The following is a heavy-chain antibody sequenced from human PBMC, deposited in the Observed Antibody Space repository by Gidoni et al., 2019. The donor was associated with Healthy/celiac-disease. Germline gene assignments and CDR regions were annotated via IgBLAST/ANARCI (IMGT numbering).Heavy chain of an antibody. Sequence: EVQLVESGGGLVQPGGSLSLSGAASGFTVSSNYMSWVRQAPGKGLEWVSVIYSGGSTYYADAVKGRFTISRDNSKNTLYLQMNSLRAEDTAVYYCARDGRAIRRDWYFDLWGRGTLVTVSS. V-gene: IGHV3-66*01. J-gene: IGHJ2*01. CDR1: GFTVSSNY. CDR3: ARDGRAIRRDWYFDL. CDR2: IYSGGST.